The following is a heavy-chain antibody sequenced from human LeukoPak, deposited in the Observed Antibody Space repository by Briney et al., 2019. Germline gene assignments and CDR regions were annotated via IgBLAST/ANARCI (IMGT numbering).Heavy chain of an antibody. D-gene: IGHD3-3*01. V-gene: IGHV3-23*01. J-gene: IGHJ4*02. Sequence: PGGSLRLSCAASGFTFSTYWITWVRQAPGKGLEWVSTISGSGGSTYYADSVKGRFTISRDNSKNTLYLQMNSLRAEDTAIYYCAKFPKSENCFDYWGQGTLITVSS. CDR3: AKFPKSENCFDY. CDR1: GFTFSTYW. CDR2: ISGSGGST.